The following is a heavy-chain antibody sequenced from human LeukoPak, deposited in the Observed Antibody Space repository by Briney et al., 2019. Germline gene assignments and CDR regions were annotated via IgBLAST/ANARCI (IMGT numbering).Heavy chain of an antibody. J-gene: IGHJ6*02. CDR1: GFTFRSYA. CDR2: INGSRGST. V-gene: IGHV3-23*01. Sequence: GGSLRLSCAASGFTFRSYAMNWVRQAPGKGLERVSDINGSRGSTLYADSVKGRFTVSRDTSKNTVYLQMNSLRAEDTAVYYCAIGGVIWRMDVWGQGTTVTVSS. CDR3: AIGGVIWRMDV. D-gene: IGHD2/OR15-2a*01.